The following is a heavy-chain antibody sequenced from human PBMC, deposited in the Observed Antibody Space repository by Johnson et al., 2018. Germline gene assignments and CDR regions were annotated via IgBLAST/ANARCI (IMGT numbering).Heavy chain of an antibody. CDR1: GFTFSTYD. Sequence: QVQLLESGGGVAQPGRSLRLSCIASGFTFSTYDMHWVRQAPGKGLEWVAVISYDGSNKYYADSVKGRFTIARDNAKNTLYLQLNSLRDEDTAVYYCARANARLLYYYYGMDVWGQGTTVTVSS. CDR2: ISYDGSNK. J-gene: IGHJ6*02. CDR3: ARANARLLYYYYGMDV. V-gene: IGHV3-30*03. D-gene: IGHD2/OR15-2a*01.